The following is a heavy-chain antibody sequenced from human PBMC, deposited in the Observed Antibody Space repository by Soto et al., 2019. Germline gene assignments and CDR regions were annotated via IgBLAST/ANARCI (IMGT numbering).Heavy chain of an antibody. CDR1: GFTFSSYS. D-gene: IGHD4-17*01. CDR3: ARRTTGNAFDI. V-gene: IGHV3-48*01. J-gene: IGHJ3*02. Sequence: EVQLVESGGGLVQPGGSLRLSCAASGFTFSSYSMNWVRQAPGKGLEWVSYISSSSNTIYYADSVKGRFTISRDNAKNSLILQMNSMRAEDTAVYYCARRTTGNAFDIWGQGTMVTVSS. CDR2: ISSSSNTI.